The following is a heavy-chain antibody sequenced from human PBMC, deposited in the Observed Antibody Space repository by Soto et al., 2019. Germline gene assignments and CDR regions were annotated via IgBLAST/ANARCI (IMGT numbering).Heavy chain of an antibody. D-gene: IGHD2-15*01. Sequence: QVQLVESGGGVVQPGRSLRLSCAASGFTFSSYGMHWVRQAPGKGLEWVAVIWYDGSNKYYADSVKGRFTISRDNSKNTLYLQMNSLRAEDTAVYYCARDSFRDGYSFRAFDIWGQGTMVTVSS. J-gene: IGHJ3*02. V-gene: IGHV3-33*01. CDR2: IWYDGSNK. CDR1: GFTFSSYG. CDR3: ARDSFRDGYSFRAFDI.